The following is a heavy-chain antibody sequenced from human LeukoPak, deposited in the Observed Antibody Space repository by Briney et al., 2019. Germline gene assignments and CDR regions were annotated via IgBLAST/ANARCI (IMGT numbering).Heavy chain of an antibody. V-gene: IGHV3-74*01. J-gene: IGHJ4*02. D-gene: IGHD1-7*01. Sequence: GGSLRLSCAASGFTFSTTWLHWVRQTPGEGLVWVSRMKSDGSTTNYADSVKGRFTISRDNAKSTLYLQMNNLRVEDTAVYYCATAGNYRFDNWGQGTLVTVSP. CDR1: GFTFSTTW. CDR2: MKSDGSTT. CDR3: ATAGNYRFDN.